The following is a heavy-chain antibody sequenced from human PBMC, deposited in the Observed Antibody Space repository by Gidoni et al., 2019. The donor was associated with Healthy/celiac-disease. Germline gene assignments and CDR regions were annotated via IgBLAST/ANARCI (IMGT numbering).Heavy chain of an antibody. D-gene: IGHD3-22*01. J-gene: IGHJ3*02. V-gene: IGHV4-30-2*01. CDR3: ARVAGYYEDAFDI. CDR1: GSYISSGGYS. CDR2: IYHSGST. Sequence: QLQLQESGSGLVKPSPTLSLTCAVSGSYISSGGYSWSWIRQPPGKGLEWIGYIYHSGSTYYNPSIKSRVPISVDRSKNQFSLKLSSVTAADTAVYYCARVAGYYEDAFDIWGQGTMVTVSS.